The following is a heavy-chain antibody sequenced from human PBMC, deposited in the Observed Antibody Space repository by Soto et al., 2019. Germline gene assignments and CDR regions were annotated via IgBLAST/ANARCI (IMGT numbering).Heavy chain of an antibody. D-gene: IGHD2-2*01. V-gene: IGHV4-39*01. CDR1: GGSISSSSYY. Sequence: SETLSLTCTVSGGSISSSSYYWGWIRQPPGKGLEWIGSIYYSGSTYYNPSLKSRVTISVDTSKNQFSLKLSSVTAADTAVYYCARRSYSSTTDFDYWGQGPLLTVSS. J-gene: IGHJ4*02. CDR2: IYYSGST. CDR3: ARRSYSSTTDFDY.